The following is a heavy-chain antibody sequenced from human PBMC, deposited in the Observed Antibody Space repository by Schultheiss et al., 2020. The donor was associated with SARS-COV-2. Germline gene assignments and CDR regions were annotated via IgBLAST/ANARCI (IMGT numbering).Heavy chain of an antibody. CDR1: GGSISSSSYY. Sequence: SETLSLTCTVSGGSISSSSYYWGWIRQPPGKGLEWIGYIYYSGSTNYNPSLKSRVTISVDTSKNQFSLKLSSVTAADTAVYYCARLKAARPRGFDIWGQGTMVTVSS. CDR2: IYYSGST. V-gene: IGHV4-61*05. J-gene: IGHJ3*02. D-gene: IGHD6-6*01. CDR3: ARLKAARPRGFDI.